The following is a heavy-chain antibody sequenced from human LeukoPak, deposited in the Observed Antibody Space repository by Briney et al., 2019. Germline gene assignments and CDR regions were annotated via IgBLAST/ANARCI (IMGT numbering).Heavy chain of an antibody. V-gene: IGHV3-21*01. CDR3: ARDGLYSSSWDLDY. CDR1: GFTFSSYS. D-gene: IGHD6-6*01. Sequence: GGSLRLSCAASGFTFSSYSMNWVRQAPGKGLEWVSSISSSSSYICYADSVKGRFTISRDNAKNSLYLQMNSLRAEDTAVYYCARDGLYSSSWDLDYWGQGTLVTVSS. CDR2: ISSSSSYI. J-gene: IGHJ4*02.